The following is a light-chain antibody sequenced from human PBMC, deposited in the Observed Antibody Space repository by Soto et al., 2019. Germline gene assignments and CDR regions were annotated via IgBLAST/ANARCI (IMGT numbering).Light chain of an antibody. Sequence: QSALTQPASVSGSPGQSITICCTGTSSDVGDYNYVSWYQQHPGKAPKLIIYEVSHRLSGVSNRFSGSKSGHTASLTISGLQDDDEADYYCSSSITNNIVVFGGGTKLTVL. CDR3: SSSITNNIVV. CDR1: SSDVGDYNY. V-gene: IGLV2-14*01. J-gene: IGLJ2*01. CDR2: EVS.